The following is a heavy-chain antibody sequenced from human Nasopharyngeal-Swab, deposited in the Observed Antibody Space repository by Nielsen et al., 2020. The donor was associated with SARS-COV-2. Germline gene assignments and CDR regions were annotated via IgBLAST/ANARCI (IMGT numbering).Heavy chain of an antibody. CDR1: GFTFSSYA. Sequence: SCAASGFTFSSYAMHWVRQAPGKGLEWVAVISYDGSNKYYADSVKGRFTISRDNSKNTLYLQMNSLRAEDTAVYYCAREWVGATPYFDYWGQGTLVTVSS. CDR3: AREWVGATPYFDY. J-gene: IGHJ4*02. CDR2: ISYDGSNK. D-gene: IGHD1-26*01. V-gene: IGHV3-30*04.